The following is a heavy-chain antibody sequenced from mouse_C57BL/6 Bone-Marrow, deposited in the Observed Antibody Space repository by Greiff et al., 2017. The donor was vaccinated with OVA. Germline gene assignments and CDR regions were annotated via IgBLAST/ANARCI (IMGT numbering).Heavy chain of an antibody. CDR2: IDPENGDT. D-gene: IGHD1-1*01. J-gene: IGHJ4*01. CDR3: TSSLTTVVAYYYAMDY. CDR1: GFNIKDDY. V-gene: IGHV14-4*01. Sequence: EVQLQQSGAELVRPGASVKLSCTASGFNIKDDYMHWVKQRPEQGLEWIGWIDPENGDTEYASKFQGKATITADTSSNTAYLQLSSLTSEDTAVYYCTSSLTTVVAYYYAMDYWGQGTSVTVSS.